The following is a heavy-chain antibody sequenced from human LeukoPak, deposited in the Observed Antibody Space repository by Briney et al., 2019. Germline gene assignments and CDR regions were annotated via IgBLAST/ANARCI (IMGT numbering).Heavy chain of an antibody. D-gene: IGHD3-16*01. CDR3: VRDQGGAVSY. J-gene: IGHJ4*02. CDR1: GFTFSSYS. Sequence: GGSLRLSCAASGFTFSSYSMNWVRQAPGKGLGWVSYISSFSGTIDYADSVKGRFIISRDSAQNSLFLQMNSLRAEDTAVYYCVRDQGGAVSYWGQGTLVTVSS. V-gene: IGHV3-48*01. CDR2: ISSFSGTI.